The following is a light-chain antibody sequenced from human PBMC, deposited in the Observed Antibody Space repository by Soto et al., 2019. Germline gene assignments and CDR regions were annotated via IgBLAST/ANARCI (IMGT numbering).Light chain of an antibody. J-gene: IGKJ5*01. V-gene: IGKV3-11*01. CDR1: QSLSRS. CDR3: QQRFNWPLT. CDR2: DAS. Sequence: EIVLTQSPATPSLSPGERATLSCRASQSLSRSLAWYQQKPGQAPRLLIYDASNRATGIPARFSGSGSGTDFTLTVSSLESEDFAIYFCQQRFNWPLTFGQGTRLEIK.